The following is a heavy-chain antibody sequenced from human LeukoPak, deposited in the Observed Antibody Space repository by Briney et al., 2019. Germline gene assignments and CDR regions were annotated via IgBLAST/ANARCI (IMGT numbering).Heavy chain of an antibody. CDR1: GFTFSSYG. V-gene: IGHV3-23*01. D-gene: IGHD6-19*01. J-gene: IGHJ6*03. Sequence: GGSLTLSCAASGFTFSSYGMSWVRQAPGKGLEWVSAISGSGGSTYYADSVKGRFTISRGNSKNTLYLQMNSLRAEDTAVYYCAKAYSSGWYHLYYYYYYMDVWGKGTTVTISS. CDR3: AKAYSSGWYHLYYYYYYMDV. CDR2: ISGSGGST.